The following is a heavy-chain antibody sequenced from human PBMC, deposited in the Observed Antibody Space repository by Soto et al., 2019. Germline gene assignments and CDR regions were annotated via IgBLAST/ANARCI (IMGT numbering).Heavy chain of an antibody. Sequence: EVQLVESGGGLVKPGGALRISCATSGFTFSSYSMKWVRQAPGKGLEWVSSISSSSSYIYYADSVKGRFNISRDNAKNSLYLQMNSLRAEDTAVYYCARNSGQHLDYWGQGTLVTVSS. V-gene: IGHV3-21*01. J-gene: IGHJ4*02. CDR2: ISSSSSYI. CDR3: ARNSGQHLDY. D-gene: IGHD5-12*01. CDR1: GFTFSSYS.